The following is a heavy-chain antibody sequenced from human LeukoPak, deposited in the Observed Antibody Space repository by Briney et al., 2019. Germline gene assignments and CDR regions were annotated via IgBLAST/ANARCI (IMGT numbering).Heavy chain of an antibody. Sequence: PGGSLRLSCAASGFTFSSYAMSWVRQAPGKGLEWVSAISGSGGSTYYADSVKGRFTISRDNSKNTLYLQMSSLRGEDTALYFCARSLKWNLVGFDYWGQGTLVTVSS. CDR3: ARSLKWNLVGFDY. V-gene: IGHV3-23*01. CDR1: GFTFSSYA. CDR2: ISGSGGST. J-gene: IGHJ4*02. D-gene: IGHD1-1*01.